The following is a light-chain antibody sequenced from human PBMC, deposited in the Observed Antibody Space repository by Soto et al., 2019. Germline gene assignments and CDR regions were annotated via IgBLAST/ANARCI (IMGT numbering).Light chain of an antibody. CDR3: VVWDDSLRGWV. Sequence: QSLLTQPPSASGTPGQRVTISCSGSSSNVGVNFVYWHQQIPGTAPKLLIYRNNQRPSGVPDRFSGSKSGTSASLAISGLRTEDEADYHCVVWDDSLRGWVFGGGTKLTVL. J-gene: IGLJ3*02. V-gene: IGLV1-47*01. CDR2: RNN. CDR1: SSNVGVNF.